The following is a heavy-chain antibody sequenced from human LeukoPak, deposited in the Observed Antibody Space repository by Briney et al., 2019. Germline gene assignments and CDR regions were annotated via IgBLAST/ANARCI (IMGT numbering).Heavy chain of an antibody. CDR1: GYTFTSYG. V-gene: IGHV1-18*01. J-gene: IGHJ4*02. Sequence: ASVKVSCKASGYTFTSYGISWVRQAPGQGLEWMGWISAYNGNTNYAQKLQGRVTMTTDTSTSTAYMELRSLRSDDTAVYYCAKNWMTAVVTPVLDYWGQGTLVTVSS. CDR2: ISAYNGNT. CDR3: AKNWMTAVVTPVLDY. D-gene: IGHD4-23*01.